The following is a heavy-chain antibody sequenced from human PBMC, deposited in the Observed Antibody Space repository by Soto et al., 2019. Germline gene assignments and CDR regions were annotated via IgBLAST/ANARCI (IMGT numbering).Heavy chain of an antibody. D-gene: IGHD3-10*01. V-gene: IGHV3-74*01. CDR2: INSDGSST. J-gene: IGHJ3*02. Sequence: GGSLRLSCAASGFTFSSYWMHWVRQAPGKGLVWVSRINSDGSSTSYADSVKGRFTISRDNAKNTLYLQMNSLRAEDTAVYYCARGFLRGSPPDDAFDIWGQGTMVTVSS. CDR1: GFTFSSYW. CDR3: ARGFLRGSPPDDAFDI.